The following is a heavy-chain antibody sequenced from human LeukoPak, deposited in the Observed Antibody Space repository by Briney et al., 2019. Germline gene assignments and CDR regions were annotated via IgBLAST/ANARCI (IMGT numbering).Heavy chain of an antibody. Sequence: ASVKVSRKASGGTFSSYAISWVRQAPGQGLEWMGGIIPIFGTANYAQKFQGRVTITADESTSTAYMELSSLRSEDTAVYYCARDFCSTSCNLGYWGQGTLVTVSS. J-gene: IGHJ4*02. V-gene: IGHV1-69*13. CDR3: ARDFCSTSCNLGY. D-gene: IGHD2-2*01. CDR2: IIPIFGTA. CDR1: GGTFSSYA.